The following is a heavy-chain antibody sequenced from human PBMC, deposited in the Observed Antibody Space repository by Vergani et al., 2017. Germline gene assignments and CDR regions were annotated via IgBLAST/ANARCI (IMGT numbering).Heavy chain of an antibody. J-gene: IGHJ5*02. D-gene: IGHD1-14*01. V-gene: IGHV3-33*01. CDR3: ARDLRLLYNRFDP. CDR1: GFTFNQYG. Sequence: QVQLVESGGGVVQPGRSLRLSCAASGFTFNQYGMHWVRQAPGKGVEWVVVTWYDGNNKQYADSVKGRLTISRDNSKSTMYLQMNSLRDEDTGVYYCARDLRLLYNRFDPWGQGTLVTVSS. CDR2: TWYDGNNK.